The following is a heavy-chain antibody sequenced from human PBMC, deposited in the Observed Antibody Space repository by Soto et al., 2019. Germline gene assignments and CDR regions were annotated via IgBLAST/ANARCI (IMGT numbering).Heavy chain of an antibody. J-gene: IGHJ6*02. CDR1: GGAFSSYA. Sequence: SVEVSCKATGGAFSSYAITWVRQAPGQGLEWIGVIIPVFDTRYYAQKFQGRVTITADESTRTAYMELSSLRSDDTAVYYCAREESIMGRGVVYYYGMDVWGQGTTVTVSS. CDR3: AREESIMGRGVVYYYGMDV. V-gene: IGHV1-69*13. D-gene: IGHD3-10*01. CDR2: IIPVFDTR.